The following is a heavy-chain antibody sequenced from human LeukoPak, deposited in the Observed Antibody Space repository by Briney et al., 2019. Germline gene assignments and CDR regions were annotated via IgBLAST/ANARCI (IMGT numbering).Heavy chain of an antibody. Sequence: PSETLSLTCTVSGGSISSSSYYWGSIRQPPGKGLEWIGSIYYSGSTYYNPSLKSRVTISVDTSKNQFSLKLSSVTAADTAVYFCATNSSGSALDYWGQGTLVTVSS. D-gene: IGHD3-22*01. CDR2: IYYSGST. V-gene: IGHV4-39*01. J-gene: IGHJ4*02. CDR1: GGSISSSSYY. CDR3: ATNSSGSALDY.